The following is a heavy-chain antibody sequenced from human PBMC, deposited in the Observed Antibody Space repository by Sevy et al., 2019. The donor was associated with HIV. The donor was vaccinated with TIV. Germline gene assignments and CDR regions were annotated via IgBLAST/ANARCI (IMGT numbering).Heavy chain of an antibody. CDR3: TRNGGAFDNGFDP. CDR1: EISFSDYY. D-gene: IGHD2-8*01. J-gene: IGHJ5*02. V-gene: IGHV3-11*04. CDR2: ISSGGSII. Sequence: GGCLRLSCAASEISFSDYYMSWIRQTPGKGLEWISYISSGGSIIYYSDSVKGRFTISRDNAKNSLNLQMNSLRAEDTAVYYCTRNGGAFDNGFDPWGQGTLVTVSS.